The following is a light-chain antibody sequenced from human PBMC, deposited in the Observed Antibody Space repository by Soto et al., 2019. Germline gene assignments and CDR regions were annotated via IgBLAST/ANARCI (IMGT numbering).Light chain of an antibody. J-gene: IGKJ1*01. Sequence: DIQMTQSPSTLSASVRDTVTITCRASQNINKWLAWYQQRPGKAPKLLIYEASTLQTGVPSRFSGSASGTEFTLTISSLQPDDSATYYCQEYHSYSWPFGQVTKAAIK. V-gene: IGKV1-5*03. CDR3: QEYHSYSWP. CDR1: QNINKW. CDR2: EAS.